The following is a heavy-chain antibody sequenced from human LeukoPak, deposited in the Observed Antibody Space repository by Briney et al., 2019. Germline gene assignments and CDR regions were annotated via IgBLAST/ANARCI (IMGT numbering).Heavy chain of an antibody. CDR1: GFTFSSYG. Sequence: GGSLRLSCAASGFTFSSYGMTWVRQAPGKGLEWVSAISDSGGRTFYADSVKGRFTISRDNSKNTLYLQMHSLIAEDTAVYYCAKDSYDNSIWGQGTLVTVSS. J-gene: IGHJ4*02. V-gene: IGHV3-23*01. D-gene: IGHD3-22*01. CDR3: AKDSYDNSI. CDR2: ISDSGGRT.